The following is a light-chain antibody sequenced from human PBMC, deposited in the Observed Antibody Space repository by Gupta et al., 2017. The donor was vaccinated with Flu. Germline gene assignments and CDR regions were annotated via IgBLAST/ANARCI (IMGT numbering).Light chain of an antibody. Sequence: NFMLTQPHSVSESPGKTVTISCTRGSGSMATNYVQWYQQRPGSSPTPVIYEDNQRPSEVPDRFSGSVDSSSNSVSLTISELKTEDDADYFCQSYESFSRDVVFGGGTRLTVL. CDR3: QSYESFSRDVV. CDR2: EDN. CDR1: SGSMATNY. J-gene: IGLJ2*01. V-gene: IGLV6-57*01.